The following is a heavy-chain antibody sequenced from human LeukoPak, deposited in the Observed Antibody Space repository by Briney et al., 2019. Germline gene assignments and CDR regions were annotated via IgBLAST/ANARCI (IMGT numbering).Heavy chain of an antibody. CDR2: IYYSGST. CDR1: GGSISSGGYC. D-gene: IGHD3-22*01. CDR3: ARSSGYYDSSSYPCLFDY. J-gene: IGHJ4*02. V-gene: IGHV4-31*03. Sequence: SETLSLTCTVSGGSISSGGYCWSWIRQHPGKGVEWIGYIYYSGSTYYNPSLKSRVTISVDTSKNQFSLKLSSVTAADTAVYYCARSSGYYDSSSYPCLFDYWGQGTLVTVSS.